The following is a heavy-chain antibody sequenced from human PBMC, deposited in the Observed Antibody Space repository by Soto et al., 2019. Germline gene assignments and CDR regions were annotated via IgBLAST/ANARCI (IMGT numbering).Heavy chain of an antibody. CDR2: ISSSSSYI. Sequence: EVQLVESGGGLVKPGGSLRLSCAASGFTFSSYSMNWVRQAPGKGLEWVSSISSSSSYIYYADSVKGRFTISRDNAKNSLFLQMNGLGAEDTAVYYFASGDTLRYFVWLSHHYYGMDVWGKGTTVTVSS. J-gene: IGHJ6*04. V-gene: IGHV3-21*01. D-gene: IGHD3-9*01. CDR1: GFTFSSYS. CDR3: ASGDTLRYFVWLSHHYYGMDV.